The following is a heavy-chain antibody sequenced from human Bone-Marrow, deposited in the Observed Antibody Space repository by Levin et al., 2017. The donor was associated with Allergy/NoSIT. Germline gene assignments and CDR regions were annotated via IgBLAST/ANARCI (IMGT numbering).Heavy chain of an antibody. V-gene: IGHV4-59*01. Sequence: SETLSLTCTVSGGSISRYHWSWIRQPPGKGLEWIGFIYYSGSATYNPSLKSRVAIPIDKSRTQFSLKLSSVTAADTAAYYCVRKGDGVGGHGYSSFDAFDIWGQGRMVTVSS. D-gene: IGHD5-24*01. CDR1: GGSISRYH. CDR3: VRKGDGVGGHGYSSFDAFDI. CDR2: IYYSGSA. J-gene: IGHJ3*02.